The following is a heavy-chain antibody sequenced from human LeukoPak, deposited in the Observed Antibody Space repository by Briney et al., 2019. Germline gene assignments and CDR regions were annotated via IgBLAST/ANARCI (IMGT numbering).Heavy chain of an antibody. CDR2: FSSSSNYI. J-gene: IGHJ4*02. CDR1: EFTFSSYS. D-gene: IGHD5-24*01. V-gene: IGHV3-21*01. Sequence: GGSLRLSCAASEFTFSSYSMNWVRQAPGKGLEWVSSFSSSSNYIYYADSMKGRFTISRDNAKNSLYLQMNSLRAEDTAVYFCTREMAAGTFDYWGQGALVTVSS. CDR3: TREMAAGTFDY.